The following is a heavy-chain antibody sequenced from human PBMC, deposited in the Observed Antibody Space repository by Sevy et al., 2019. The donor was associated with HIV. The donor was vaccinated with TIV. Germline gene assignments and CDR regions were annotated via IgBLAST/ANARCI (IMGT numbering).Heavy chain of an antibody. D-gene: IGHD3-22*01. Sequence: GGSLRLSCAASGFTFSSYGMHWVRQAPGKGLEWVAVIWYDGSNKYYADSVKGRFTISRDNSKKTLYLQMNSLRAEDTAVYYCARSPAANYDSSGYYFDYWGQGTLVTVSS. V-gene: IGHV3-33*01. CDR3: ARSPAANYDSSGYYFDY. J-gene: IGHJ4*02. CDR2: IWYDGSNK. CDR1: GFTFSSYG.